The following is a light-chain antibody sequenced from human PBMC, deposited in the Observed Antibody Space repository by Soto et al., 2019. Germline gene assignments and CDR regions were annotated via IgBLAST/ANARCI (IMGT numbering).Light chain of an antibody. CDR3: QQYGSSPLT. V-gene: IGKV3-20*01. Sequence: EIVLTQSPGTRSLSPGERATLSCRASQSVSSSYLAWYQQKPGQAPRLLIYGASSRATGIPDRFSGSGSVTDFPLTISRLEPEDFAVYYCQQYGSSPLTLGGGTKVEIK. CDR2: GAS. J-gene: IGKJ4*01. CDR1: QSVSSSY.